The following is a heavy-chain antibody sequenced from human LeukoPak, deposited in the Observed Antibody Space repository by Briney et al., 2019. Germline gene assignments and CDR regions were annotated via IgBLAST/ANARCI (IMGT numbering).Heavy chain of an antibody. Sequence: GGSLRLSCAASGFTFSSYAMSWVRQAPGKGLEWVSSIPRNGGSTYYADSVKGRFTISRDNSKNTLYVQMNSLRVDDTAVYYCAKAPRFGDHAAEYFYYYMDVWGKGTTVTVSS. D-gene: IGHD3-16*01. J-gene: IGHJ6*03. V-gene: IGHV3-23*01. CDR3: AKAPRFGDHAAEYFYYYMDV. CDR1: GFTFSSYA. CDR2: IPRNGGST.